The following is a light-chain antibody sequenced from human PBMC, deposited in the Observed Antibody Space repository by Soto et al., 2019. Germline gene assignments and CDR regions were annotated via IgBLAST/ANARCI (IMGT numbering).Light chain of an antibody. CDR2: DVS. J-gene: IGLJ3*02. CDR3: SSYTSSGTWV. Sequence: QSALTQPASVSGSPGQSITISCTGTSSDVGGYNYVSWYQQHPGKAPKLMIYDVSYRPSGVSNRFSGSKSVNTASLTISGLQAEDEADYYCSSYTSSGTWVFGGGTKLTVL. CDR1: SSDVGGYNY. V-gene: IGLV2-14*01.